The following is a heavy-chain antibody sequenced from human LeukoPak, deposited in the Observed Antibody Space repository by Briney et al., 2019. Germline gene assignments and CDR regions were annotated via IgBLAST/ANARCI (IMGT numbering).Heavy chain of an antibody. CDR1: GYTLTELS. D-gene: IGHD6-19*01. Sequence: ASVKVSCKVSGYTLTELSMHWVRQAPGKGLEWMGVFDPEDGETIYAQKFQGRVTMTEDTSTDTAYMELSSLRSEDTAVYYCATDPWAAVAGLVGGQGTLVTVSS. V-gene: IGHV1-24*01. CDR3: ATDPWAAVAGLV. J-gene: IGHJ4*02. CDR2: FDPEDGET.